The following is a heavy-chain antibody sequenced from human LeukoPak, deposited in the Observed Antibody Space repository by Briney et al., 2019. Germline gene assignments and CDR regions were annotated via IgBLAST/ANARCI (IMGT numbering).Heavy chain of an antibody. J-gene: IGHJ6*02. CDR1: GGTFSSYA. CDR3: ATLRITMVRGVIYYYYGMDV. V-gene: IGHV1-69*13. D-gene: IGHD3-10*01. Sequence: SVKVSCKASGGTFSSYAISWVRQAPGQGLEWTGGIIPIFGTANYAQKFQGRVTITADESTSTAYMELSSLRSEDTAVYYCATLRITMVRGVIYYYYGMDVWGQGTTVTVSS. CDR2: IIPIFGTA.